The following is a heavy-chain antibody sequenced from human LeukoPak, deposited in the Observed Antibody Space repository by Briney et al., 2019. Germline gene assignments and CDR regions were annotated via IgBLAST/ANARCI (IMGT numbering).Heavy chain of an antibody. D-gene: IGHD2-2*01. V-gene: IGHV3-49*04. J-gene: IGHJ6*03. Sequence: GGSLRLSCTASGFTFGDYAMSWVRQAPGKGLEWVGFIRSKAYGGTTEYAASVKGRFTISRDDSKSIAYLQMNSLKTEDTAVYYCTTCLTVPAGDYYYMDVWGKGTTVTVSS. CDR2: IRSKAYGGTT. CDR1: GFTFGDYA. CDR3: TTCLTVPAGDYYYMDV.